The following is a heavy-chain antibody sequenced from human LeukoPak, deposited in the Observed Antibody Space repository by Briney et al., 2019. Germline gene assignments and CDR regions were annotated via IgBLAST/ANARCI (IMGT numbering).Heavy chain of an antibody. Sequence: ASVKVSCKASGYTFTSYGISWVRQAPGQGLEWMGWISAYNGNTNYAQKLQGRATMTTDTSTSTAYMELRSLRSDDTAVYYCARDLQTNSGSYYSDAFDIWGQGTMVTVSS. V-gene: IGHV1-18*01. CDR2: ISAYNGNT. CDR3: ARDLQTNSGSYYSDAFDI. J-gene: IGHJ3*02. D-gene: IGHD1-26*01. CDR1: GYTFTSYG.